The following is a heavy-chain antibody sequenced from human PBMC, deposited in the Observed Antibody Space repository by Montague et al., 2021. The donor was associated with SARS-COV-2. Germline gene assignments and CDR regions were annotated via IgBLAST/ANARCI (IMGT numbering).Heavy chain of an antibody. Sequence: SETLSLTCTVSGGSISSYYWSWIRQPPGKGLEWIGYIYYSGSTNYNPSLKSPVTISVDTSKNQFSLKLSSVTAADTAVYHCARGDVGMATIKSGGPFYHFDYWGQGTLVTVSS. J-gene: IGHJ4*02. CDR2: IYYSGST. CDR3: ARGDVGMATIKSGGPFYHFDY. D-gene: IGHD5-24*01. V-gene: IGHV4-59*13. CDR1: GGSISSYY.